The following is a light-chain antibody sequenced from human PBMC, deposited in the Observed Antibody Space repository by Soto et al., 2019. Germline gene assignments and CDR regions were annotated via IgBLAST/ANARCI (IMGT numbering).Light chain of an antibody. CDR1: TGSVSTSYY. CDR2: STN. CDR3: LLYMGSGIRV. J-gene: IGLJ3*02. Sequence: QTVVTQEPSFSVSPGRTVTLTCGLSTGSVSTSYYPSWYQQNPGQAPRTLIYSTNTRSSGVPARFSGSILGNKAALTITGAQADDEAAYYCLLYMGSGIRVFGGGTQLTVL. V-gene: IGLV8-61*01.